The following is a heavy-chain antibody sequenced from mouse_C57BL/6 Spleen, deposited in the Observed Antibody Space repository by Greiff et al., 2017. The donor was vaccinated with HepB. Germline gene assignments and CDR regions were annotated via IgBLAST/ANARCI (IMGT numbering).Heavy chain of an antibody. CDR2: INPNYGTT. CDR1: GYSFTDYN. D-gene: IGHD2-4*01. CDR3: ARGAYIGLPSYWYFDV. V-gene: IGHV1-39*01. Sequence: VQLQQSGPELVKPGSSVKISCKASGYSFTDYNMNWVKQSNGKSLEWIGVINPNYGTTSYNQKFKGKATLTVDQSSSTAYMQLNSLTSEDSAVYYCARGAYIGLPSYWYFDVWGTGTTVTVSS. J-gene: IGHJ1*03.